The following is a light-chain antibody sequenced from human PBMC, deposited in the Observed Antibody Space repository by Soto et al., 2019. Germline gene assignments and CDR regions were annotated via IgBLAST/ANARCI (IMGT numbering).Light chain of an antibody. J-gene: IGLJ2*01. CDR2: DVS. CDR3: CSLAGSYTVI. V-gene: IGLV2-11*01. Sequence: QSVLTQPPSVSGSPRQSVSISCTGSSSDVGAYNYVSWHQQHPGEAPKLMIYDVSRRPSGVPDRFSGSKSGNTASLTISGLQAEDEADYYCCSLAGSYTVIFGGGTKLTVL. CDR1: SSDVGAYNY.